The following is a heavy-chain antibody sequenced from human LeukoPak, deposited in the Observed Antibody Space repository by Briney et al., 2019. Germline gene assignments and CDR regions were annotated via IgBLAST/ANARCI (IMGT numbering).Heavy chain of an antibody. D-gene: IGHD4-11*01. V-gene: IGHV3-23*01. Sequence: PGGSLRLSCAASGFTFSSHAMSWVRQAPGKGLEWVSAISGRGGSTYYADSVKGRFTISRDNSENTLYLQMNSLRAEDTAIYYCAKDPYSNPLNFDYWGQGTLVTVSS. CDR2: ISGRGGST. CDR1: GFTFSSHA. J-gene: IGHJ4*02. CDR3: AKDPYSNPLNFDY.